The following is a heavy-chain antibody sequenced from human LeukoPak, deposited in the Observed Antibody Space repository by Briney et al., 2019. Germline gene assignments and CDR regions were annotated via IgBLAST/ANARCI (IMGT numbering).Heavy chain of an antibody. CDR2: VDPEDGET. D-gene: IGHD3-10*01. J-gene: IGHJ4*02. V-gene: IGHV1-69-2*01. CDR1: GYTFTDYY. Sequence: ASVKVSCKVSGYTFTDYYMHWAQQAPGKGLEWMGLVDPEDGETIYAEKFQGRVTITADTSTDTAYMELSSLRSENTAVYYCATEYGSGSYFDYWGQGTLVTVSS. CDR3: ATEYGSGSYFDY.